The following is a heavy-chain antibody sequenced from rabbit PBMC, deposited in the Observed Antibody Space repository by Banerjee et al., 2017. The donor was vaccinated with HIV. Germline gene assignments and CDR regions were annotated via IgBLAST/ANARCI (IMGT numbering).Heavy chain of an antibody. Sequence: QEQLKETGGDLVKPEGSLTITCTASGFSFSNKYVMCWVRQAPGKGLEWIACINTSSGNTVYANWAKGRFTISKTSSTTVTLQMTSLTAADTATYFCARDGFGTGPDYDLWGPGTLVTVS. J-gene: IGHJ4*01. CDR1: GFSFSNKYV. CDR3: ARDGFGTGPDYDL. D-gene: IGHD7-1*01. V-gene: IGHV1S45*01. CDR2: INTSSGNT.